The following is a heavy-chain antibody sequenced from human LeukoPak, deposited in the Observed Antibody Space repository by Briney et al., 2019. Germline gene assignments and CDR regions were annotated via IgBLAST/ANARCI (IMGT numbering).Heavy chain of an antibody. J-gene: IGHJ5*02. CDR3: ASHSGWYGYWFDP. CDR1: GGSFSGYY. CDR2: INHSGST. D-gene: IGHD6-19*01. V-gene: IGHV4-34*01. Sequence: SETLSLTCAVYGGSFSGYYWSWIRQPPGKGLEWIGEINHSGSTNYNPSLKSRVTISVDTSKNQFSLKPSSVTAADTAVYYCASHSGWYGYWFDPWGQGTLVTVSS.